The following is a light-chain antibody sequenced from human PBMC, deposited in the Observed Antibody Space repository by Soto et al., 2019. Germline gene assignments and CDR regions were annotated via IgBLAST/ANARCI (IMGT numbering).Light chain of an antibody. CDR2: DTS. CDR3: QQRSSWPT. V-gene: IGKV3-11*01. J-gene: IGKJ5*01. Sequence: EIVLTQSPGTLSLSPGERATLSCRASQSVSSYLAWYQQKPGQAPRLLIYDTSNRATGIPARFSGSGSGTDFTLTISSLEPEDFAVYYSQQRSSWPTFGQGTRLEIK. CDR1: QSVSSY.